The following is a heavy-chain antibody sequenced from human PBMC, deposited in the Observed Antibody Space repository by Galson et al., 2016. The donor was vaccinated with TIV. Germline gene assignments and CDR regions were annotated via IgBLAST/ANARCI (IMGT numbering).Heavy chain of an antibody. J-gene: IGHJ4*02. V-gene: IGHV3-30*18. CDR1: GFSFSSYG. D-gene: IGHD4-17*01. CDR2: ILYDGTNK. CDR3: AKDPRIYGDYLLAYFDY. Sequence: LRLSCAASGFSFSSYGMHWVRQAPGKGLEWVAVILYDGTNKYYADSVKGRFTISRDNSKNTLSLQMNSLGTEDTAVYYCAKDPRIYGDYLLAYFDYWGQGTLITVSS.